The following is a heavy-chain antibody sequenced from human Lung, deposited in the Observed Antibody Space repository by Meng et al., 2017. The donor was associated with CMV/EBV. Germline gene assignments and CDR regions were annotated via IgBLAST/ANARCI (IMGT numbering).Heavy chain of an antibody. J-gene: IGHJ1*01. D-gene: IGHD3-10*01. CDR3: LRRSGGSV. V-gene: IGHV4-4*02. CDR2: IPHRGSS. CDR1: GDSITNHNW. Sequence: QVEFRESGPALVKASETLSLTCAVSGDSITNHNWWAWVRQPPGKGLEWIGEIPHRGSSAYNPSLKSRVSMSIDKSKNQFSLKLTSVTAADTAVYHCLRRSGGSVWGQGTLVTVSS.